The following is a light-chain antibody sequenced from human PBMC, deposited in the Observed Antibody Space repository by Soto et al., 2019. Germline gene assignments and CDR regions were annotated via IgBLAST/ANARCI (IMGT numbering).Light chain of an antibody. CDR1: RGISSY. CDR3: QQLNSYLIT. Sequence: DIQLPRSPSFLSASLVDRATITCPASRGISSYLAWYQQKPGKAPKLLIYAASTLHTGVPSRFSGSGSGTEFTLTISSLQPEDFATYYCQQLNSYLITFGQGTRLEIK. J-gene: IGKJ5*01. CDR2: AAS. V-gene: IGKV1-9*01.